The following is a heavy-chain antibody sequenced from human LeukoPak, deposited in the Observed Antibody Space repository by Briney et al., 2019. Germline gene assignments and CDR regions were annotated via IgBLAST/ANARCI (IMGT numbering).Heavy chain of an antibody. CDR1: GGSFSGYY. V-gene: IGHV4-34*01. D-gene: IGHD3-22*01. CDR2: INHSGST. J-gene: IGHJ4*02. CDR3: ATGDSSKFDY. Sequence: SGTLSLTCAVYGGSFSGYYWSWIRQPPGKGLEWIGEINHSGSTNYNPSLKSRVTISVDTSKNQFSLKLSSVTAADTAVYYCATGDSSKFDYWAREPWSPSPQ.